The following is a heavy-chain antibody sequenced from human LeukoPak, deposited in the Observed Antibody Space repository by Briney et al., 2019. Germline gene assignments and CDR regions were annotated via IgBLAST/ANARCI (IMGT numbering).Heavy chain of an antibody. CDR1: GGSFSGYY. J-gene: IGHJ4*02. V-gene: IGHV4-34*01. Sequence: PSETLSLTCAVYGGSFSGYYWSWIRQPPGKGLEWIGEINHSGSTNHNPSLKSRVTISVDTSKNQFSLKLSSVTAADTAVYYCARGGLFRAPEGGYFGDLDYWGQGTLVTVSS. D-gene: IGHD3-10*01. CDR2: INHSGST. CDR3: ARGGLFRAPEGGYFGDLDY.